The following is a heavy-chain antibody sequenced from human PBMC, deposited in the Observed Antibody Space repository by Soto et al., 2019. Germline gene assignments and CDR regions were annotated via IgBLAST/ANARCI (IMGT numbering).Heavy chain of an antibody. Sequence: ASVKVSCKASGNTFTSYDINWVRQATGHGLEWMGWINPNSGKIGYAQKFQGRVTTTRDTAIRPAYMEVSRLRSDDTAVYYCARGRASGSYYLLDYWGQGTLVTVSS. D-gene: IGHD3-10*01. CDR1: GNTFTSYD. V-gene: IGHV1-8*01. CDR2: INPNSGKI. CDR3: ARGRASGSYYLLDY. J-gene: IGHJ4*02.